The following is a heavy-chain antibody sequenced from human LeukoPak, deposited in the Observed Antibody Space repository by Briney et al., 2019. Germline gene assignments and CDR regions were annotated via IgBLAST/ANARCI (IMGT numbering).Heavy chain of an antibody. CDR1: GFTFSSYA. CDR3: ALGFGGVIGQIDH. Sequence: GGSLRLSCAASGFTFSSYAMSWVRQAPGKGLEWVSAISGSGGSTYYADSVKGRFTISRDNSKNTLYLQMNSLRAEDTAVYYCALGFGGVIGQIDHWGQGTLVTVSS. V-gene: IGHV3-23*01. D-gene: IGHD3-16*02. CDR2: ISGSGGST. J-gene: IGHJ4*02.